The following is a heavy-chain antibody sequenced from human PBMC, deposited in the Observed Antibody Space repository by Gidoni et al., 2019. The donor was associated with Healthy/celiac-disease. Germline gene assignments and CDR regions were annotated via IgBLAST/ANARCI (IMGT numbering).Heavy chain of an antibody. CDR1: GFTFSRDS. V-gene: IGHV3-48*02. D-gene: IGHD3-10*01. Sequence: EVQLVESGGGLVQPGGSLRLSCAASGFTFSRDSRNWVRQAPGKGLEWVSYISSSSGTIYYADSVKGRFTISRDNAKNSLYLQMNSLRDEDTAVYYCAIDQGNVLLWFGELLDYGMDVWGQGTTVTVSS. J-gene: IGHJ6*02. CDR3: AIDQGNVLLWFGELLDYGMDV. CDR2: ISSSSGTI.